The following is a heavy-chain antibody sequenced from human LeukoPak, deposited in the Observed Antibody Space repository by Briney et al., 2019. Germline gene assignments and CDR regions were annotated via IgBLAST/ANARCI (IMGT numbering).Heavy chain of an antibody. CDR1: GFTFSSYA. Sequence: GGSLRLSCAASGFTFSSYAMSWVRQAPGKGLEWVSAISGSGGTTYYADSVKGRFTISRDNAKKSLYLQMNSLRTEDTALYYCARSHDYFDYWGQGTLVTVSS. J-gene: IGHJ4*02. CDR3: ARSHDYFDY. V-gene: IGHV3-23*01. CDR2: ISGSGGTT.